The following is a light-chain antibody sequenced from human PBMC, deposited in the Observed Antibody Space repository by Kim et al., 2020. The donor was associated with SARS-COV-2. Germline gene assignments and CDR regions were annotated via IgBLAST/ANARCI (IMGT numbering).Light chain of an antibody. J-gene: IGKJ2*01. CDR1: QSVTSNY. CDR2: GAS. Sequence: EIVLTQSPDTLSLSPGERATLSCRASQSVTSNYLAWYRQKPGQAPRLLIYGASSRATDIPDRFSASGSETDFTLTISRLEPEDFAVYYCKQYSTSLYTFGQGTKLEI. CDR3: KQYSTSLYT. V-gene: IGKV3-20*01.